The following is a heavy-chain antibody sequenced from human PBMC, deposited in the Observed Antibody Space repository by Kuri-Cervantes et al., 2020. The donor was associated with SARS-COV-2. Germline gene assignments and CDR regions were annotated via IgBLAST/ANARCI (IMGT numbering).Heavy chain of an antibody. CDR2: ISGSGGST. Sequence: ETLSLTCAASGFTFSSYEMNWVRQAPGKGLEWVSAISGSGGSTYYADSVKGRFTISRDNSKNTLYLQMNSLRAEDTAVYYCANGDSSGWYIFDYWGQGTLVTVSS. CDR3: ANGDSSGWYIFDY. CDR1: GFTFSSYE. V-gene: IGHV3-23*01. J-gene: IGHJ4*02. D-gene: IGHD6-19*01.